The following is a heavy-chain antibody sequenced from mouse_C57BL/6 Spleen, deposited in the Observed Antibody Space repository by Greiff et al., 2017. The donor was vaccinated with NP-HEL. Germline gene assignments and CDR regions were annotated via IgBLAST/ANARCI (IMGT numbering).Heavy chain of an antibody. CDR1: GYTFTNYW. CDR3: ARARGNYQYYFDY. CDR2: IYPGGVYT. D-gene: IGHD2-1*01. Sequence: VQLQQSGAELVRPGTSVKMSCKASGYTFTNYWIGWAKQRPGHGLEWIGDIYPGGVYTNYNEKFKGKATLAADKSSSTAYMQFSSLTAEDSAIYYCARARGNYQYYFDYWGQSTTLTVSS. J-gene: IGHJ2*01. V-gene: IGHV1-63*01.